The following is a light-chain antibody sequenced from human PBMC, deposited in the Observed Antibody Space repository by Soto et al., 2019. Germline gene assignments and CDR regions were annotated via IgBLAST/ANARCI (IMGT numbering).Light chain of an antibody. V-gene: IGKV1-27*01. CDR3: QRCNSAPFT. Sequence: DIQMTQSPSSLSASVGDRVTITCRASQAISNYLAWYQQKPGKVPKLLIYAASTLQSGVPSRFSGRGLGTDFTLTISSLQPEDVATYYCQRCNSAPFTFGPGTKVDIK. CDR2: AAS. J-gene: IGKJ3*01. CDR1: QAISNY.